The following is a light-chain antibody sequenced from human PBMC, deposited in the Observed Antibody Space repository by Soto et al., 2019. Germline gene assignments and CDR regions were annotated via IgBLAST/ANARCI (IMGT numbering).Light chain of an antibody. CDR2: KNN. Sequence: QSVLTQPPSASGAPGQRVTISCLGSSSNIGNFYVYWYQQLPGTAPKLLIYKNNQRPLGVPDRFSGSKSGTSASLAISGLRSEDEADYYCAAWDDSLSGPGVFGGGTQLTVL. J-gene: IGLJ7*01. V-gene: IGLV1-47*01. CDR3: AAWDDSLSGPGV. CDR1: SSNIGNFY.